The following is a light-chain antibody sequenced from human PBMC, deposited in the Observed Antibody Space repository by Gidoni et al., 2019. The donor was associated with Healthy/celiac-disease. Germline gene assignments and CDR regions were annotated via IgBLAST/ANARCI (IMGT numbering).Light chain of an antibody. Sequence: EIVLTQSPGTLSLSPGERANLSCRASQSVSSSYLAWYQQKPGQAPRLLIYGASSRATGIPDRFSGSGSGTDFTLTISRLEPEDFAVYYCQQYGSSPGLAFGPGTKVDIK. CDR1: QSVSSSY. V-gene: IGKV3-20*01. J-gene: IGKJ3*01. CDR2: GAS. CDR3: QQYGSSPGLA.